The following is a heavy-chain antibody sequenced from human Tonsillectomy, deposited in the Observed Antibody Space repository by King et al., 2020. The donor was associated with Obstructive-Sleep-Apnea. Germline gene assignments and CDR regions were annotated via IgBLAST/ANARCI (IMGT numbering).Heavy chain of an antibody. V-gene: IGHV4-59*01. J-gene: IGHJ4*02. CDR1: GGSISIYY. Sequence: QLQEAGPGLVKPSETLSLTCTVSGGSISIYYWSWIRQPPGKGLGWVGCIYYSGSTNYNPALQSRVTISVDTSKNQFSLKLISVTAADPAVYYCARAPSRSSGPRYWGQGTLVTVSS. CDR3: ARAPSRSSGPRY. CDR2: IYYSGST. D-gene: IGHD6-19*01.